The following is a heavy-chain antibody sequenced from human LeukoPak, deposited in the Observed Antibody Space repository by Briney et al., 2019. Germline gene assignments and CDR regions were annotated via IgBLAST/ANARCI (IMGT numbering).Heavy chain of an antibody. J-gene: IGHJ4*02. CDR3: ANHFACGSTSCPPFDS. CDR2: IRNDGTIK. D-gene: IGHD2-2*01. CDR1: GFTFSTYG. Sequence: GGSLRLSCAASGFTFSTYGMHWVRQAPGKGLEWVAFIRNDGTIKYYADSVKGCFTISRGNAKNSLYLQMNSLRVEDTAVYYCANHFACGSTSCPPFDSWGQGTLVTVSS. V-gene: IGHV3-30*02.